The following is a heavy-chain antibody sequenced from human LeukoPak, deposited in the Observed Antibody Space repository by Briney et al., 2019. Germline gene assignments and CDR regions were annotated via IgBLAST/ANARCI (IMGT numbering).Heavy chain of an antibody. D-gene: IGHD3-22*01. CDR3: ARDMYYYDSSGYANWFDP. CDR2: INHSGST. Sequence: PSETLSLTCAVYGGSFSGYYWSWIRQPPGKGLEWIGEINHSGSTNYNPSLKSRVTISVDTSKNQFSLKLSSVTAADTAVYYCARDMYYYDSSGYANWFDPWGQGTLVTVSS. CDR1: GGSFSGYY. J-gene: IGHJ5*02. V-gene: IGHV4-34*01.